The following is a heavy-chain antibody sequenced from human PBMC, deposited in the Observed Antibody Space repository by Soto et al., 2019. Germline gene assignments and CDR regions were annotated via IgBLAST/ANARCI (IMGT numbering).Heavy chain of an antibody. CDR3: ARMSSSISPGC. Sequence: PGGSLRLSCAASGFTFSTYSMNWVRQAPGKGPEWVAYINSTGTIKYYAGSVKGRFTISRDNAKNSLYLQMNSLRAEDTAVYYCARMSSSISPGCWGQGTLVTVSS. D-gene: IGHD2-2*01. CDR2: INSTGTIK. J-gene: IGHJ4*02. V-gene: IGHV3-48*01. CDR1: GFTFSTYS.